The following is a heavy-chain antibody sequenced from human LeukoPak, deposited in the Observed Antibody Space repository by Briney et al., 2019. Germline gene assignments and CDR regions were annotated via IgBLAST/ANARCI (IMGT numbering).Heavy chain of an antibody. Sequence: PGGSLRLSCVASGISITNYWMSWVRQAPGKGLEWVSAISGSGGSTYYADSVKGRFTISRDNSKNTLYLQMNSLRAEDTAVYYCAKEWNGWFDPWGQGTLVTVSS. J-gene: IGHJ5*02. V-gene: IGHV3-23*01. CDR2: ISGSGGST. CDR1: GISITNYW. D-gene: IGHD1-1*01. CDR3: AKEWNGWFDP.